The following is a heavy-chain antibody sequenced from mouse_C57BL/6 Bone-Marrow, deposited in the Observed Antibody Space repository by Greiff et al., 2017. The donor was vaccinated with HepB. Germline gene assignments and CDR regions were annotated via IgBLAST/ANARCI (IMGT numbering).Heavy chain of an antibody. V-gene: IGHV5-15*01. CDR1: GFTFSDYG. Sequence: EVKLMESGGGLVQPGGSLKLSCAASGFTFSDYGMAWVRQAPRKGPEWVAFISNLAYSNYYADTVTGRFTISRENAKNTLYLEMSSLRSEDTAMYYCARHLDYYAMDDWGQGTSVTVSS. CDR2: ISNLAYSN. J-gene: IGHJ4*01. CDR3: ARHLDYYAMDD.